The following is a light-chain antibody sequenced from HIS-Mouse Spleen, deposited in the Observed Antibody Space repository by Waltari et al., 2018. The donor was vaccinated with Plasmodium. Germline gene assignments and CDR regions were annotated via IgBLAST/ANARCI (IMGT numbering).Light chain of an antibody. CDR2: GNS. J-gene: IGLJ2*01. V-gene: IGLV1-40*01. Sequence: QSVLTQPPSVSGAPGQRVTISCTGSRSNLGAGFDVNWYQQLPGTAPKLLIHGNSNRPSGVPDRFSGSKSGTSASLAITGLQAEDEADYYCQSYDSSLSGSVFGGGTKLTVL. CDR1: RSNLGAGFD. CDR3: QSYDSSLSGSV.